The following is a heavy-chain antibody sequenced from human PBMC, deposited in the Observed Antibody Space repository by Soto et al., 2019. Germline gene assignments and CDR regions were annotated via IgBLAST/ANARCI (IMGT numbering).Heavy chain of an antibody. V-gene: IGHV4-59*12. J-gene: IGHJ6*02. D-gene: IGHD3-10*01. CDR2: FYYSGST. CDR1: GDSIRNYY. CDR3: ARLRIESMVRGVITWRYYYYGMDV. Sequence: SETLSLTCTVSGDSIRNYYWSWIRQPPGKGLEWIANFYYSGSTNYNPSLKSRVTMPVDTSNNQFSLKLSSVTAADTAVYYCARLRIESMVRGVITWRYYYYGMDVWGQGISVTVSS.